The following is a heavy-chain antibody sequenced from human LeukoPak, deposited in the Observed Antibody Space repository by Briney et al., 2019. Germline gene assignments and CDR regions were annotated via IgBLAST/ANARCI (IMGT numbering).Heavy chain of an antibody. J-gene: IGHJ4*02. CDR1: GFTFSSYA. D-gene: IGHD4-17*01. CDR3: AISMEHDYGERVPDY. CDR2: ISGNGGST. V-gene: IGHV3-23*01. Sequence: SGGSLRLSCAASGFTFSSYAMSWVRQAPGKGLEWVSAISGNGGSTYYADSVKGRFTISRDNSKNTLYLQMNSLRAEDTAVYYCAISMEHDYGERVPDYWGQGTLVTVSS.